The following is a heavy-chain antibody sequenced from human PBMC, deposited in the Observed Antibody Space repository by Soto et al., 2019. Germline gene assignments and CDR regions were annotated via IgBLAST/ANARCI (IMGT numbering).Heavy chain of an antibody. J-gene: IGHJ6*01. CDR3: ARHVMTGPYNYYCSGLDV. D-gene: IGHD3-9*01. CDR2: INFSGST. Sequence: QLQLQESGPGLVKPSETLSLTCAVSGASISSGSSYWGWLRQPPGKGLEWIAKINFSGSTYYNPSLKSRVTLSVDTSQKHFSLKLSSVTAADTAVYYCARHVMTGPYNYYCSGLDVW. CDR1: GASISSGSSY. V-gene: IGHV4-39*01.